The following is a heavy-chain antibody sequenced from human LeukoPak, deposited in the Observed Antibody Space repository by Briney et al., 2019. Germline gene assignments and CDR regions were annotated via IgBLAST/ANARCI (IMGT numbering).Heavy chain of an antibody. V-gene: IGHV4-59*12. CDR3: ARGQISSGWYDVARFFDY. D-gene: IGHD6-19*01. CDR2: IYYSGST. CDR1: GGSISSYY. Sequence: SETLSLTCTVSGGSISSYYWSWIRQPPGKGLEWIGYIYYSGSTNYNPSLKSRVTISVDTSKNQFSLKLSSVTAADTAVYYCARGQISSGWYDVARFFDYWGQGTLVTVSS. J-gene: IGHJ4*02.